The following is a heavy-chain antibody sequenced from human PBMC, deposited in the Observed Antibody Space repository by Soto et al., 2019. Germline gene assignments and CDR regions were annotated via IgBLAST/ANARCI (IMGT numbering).Heavy chain of an antibody. CDR2: MYNSGST. CDR1: GCSISSYY. Sequence: SETLSLTCTFSGCSISSYYWTWIRQPPGKGLEWIGFMYNSGSTHYNPSLKSRVTISLDTSKNQFSLNLRSVTAADTAVYYCASMGYHYGSGSYPLDYWGQGTLVTVSS. J-gene: IGHJ4*02. CDR3: ASMGYHYGSGSYPLDY. V-gene: IGHV4-59*08. D-gene: IGHD3-10*01.